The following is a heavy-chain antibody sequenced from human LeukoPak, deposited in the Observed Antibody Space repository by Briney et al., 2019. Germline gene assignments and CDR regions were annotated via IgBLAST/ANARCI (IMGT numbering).Heavy chain of an antibody. V-gene: IGHV5-10-1*01. CDR2: IDPSDSYT. CDR3: ARHMEIAVAGSFDY. D-gene: IGHD6-19*01. J-gene: IGHJ4*02. Sequence: GESLKISCKGSGYSFTSYWISWGRQMPGRGLEWMGRIDPSDSYTNYSPSFQGHVTISADKSISTAYLQWSSLKASDTAMYYCARHMEIAVAGSFDYWGQGTLVTVSS. CDR1: GYSFTSYW.